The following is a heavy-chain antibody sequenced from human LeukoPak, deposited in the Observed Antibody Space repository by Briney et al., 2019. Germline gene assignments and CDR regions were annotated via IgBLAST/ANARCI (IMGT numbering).Heavy chain of an antibody. CDR3: ARLGRDGYNYRGDY. V-gene: IGHV4-4*09. Sequence: SETLSLTCTVSGGSISGYYWSWIRQPPGKGLEWIGYIYTSGSTNYNPSLKSRVTISVDTSKNQFSLKLSSVTAADTAVYYCARLGRDGYNYRGDYWGQGTLVTVSS. CDR2: IYTSGST. CDR1: GGSISGYY. D-gene: IGHD5-24*01. J-gene: IGHJ4*02.